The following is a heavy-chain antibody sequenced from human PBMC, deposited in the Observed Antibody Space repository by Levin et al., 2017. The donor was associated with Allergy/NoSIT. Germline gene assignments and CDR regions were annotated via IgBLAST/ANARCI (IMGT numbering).Heavy chain of an antibody. D-gene: IGHD3-9*01. J-gene: IGHJ6*02. V-gene: IGHV3-53*01. CDR2: IYSGGST. CDR1: GFTVSSNY. Sequence: GESLKISCAASGFTVSSNYMSWVRQAPGKGVEWVSIIYSGGSTYYADSVKGRFTISRDNSKNTLYLQMNSLRADDTAVYYCARPSLAATIESYYAMDVWGQGTTVTVSS. CDR3: ARPSLAATIESYYAMDV.